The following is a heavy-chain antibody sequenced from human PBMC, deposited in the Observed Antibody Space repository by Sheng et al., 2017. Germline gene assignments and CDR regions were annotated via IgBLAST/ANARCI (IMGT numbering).Heavy chain of an antibody. Sequence: EEQLVESGGGLVQPGGPVRLSCAASGFTFSGYWMTWVRQVPGKGPEWVANINEDGRDIYYVDSVKGRFTISRDNARNSLYLQMNRLRAEDTAVYYCARDPGIAAAGTVGHFDLWGRGTLVIVSS. CDR2: INEDGRDI. D-gene: IGHD6-13*01. CDR3: ARDPGIAAAGTVGHFDL. CDR1: GFTFSGYW. V-gene: IGHV3-7*01. J-gene: IGHJ2*01.